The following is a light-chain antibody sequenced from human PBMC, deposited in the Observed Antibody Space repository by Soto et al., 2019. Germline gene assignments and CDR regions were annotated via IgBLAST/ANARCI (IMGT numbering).Light chain of an antibody. CDR1: QSVSRK. J-gene: IGKJ5*01. Sequence: EILMTQSPSTLSVSPGERAALSCRASQSVSRKLAWYRQRPGQAPRLVIYDTSTRATGVPARFSGSGSGTEFTLTISSLQSDDFGVYYCQQYNDWFSITFGQGTRLEIK. CDR3: QQYNDWFSIT. CDR2: DTS. V-gene: IGKV3-15*01.